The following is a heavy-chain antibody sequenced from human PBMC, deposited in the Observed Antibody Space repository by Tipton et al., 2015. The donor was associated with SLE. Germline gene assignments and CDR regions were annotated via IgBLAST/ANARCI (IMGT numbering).Heavy chain of an antibody. J-gene: IGHJ6*04. Sequence: GSLRLSCAASGFTFSNYEMNWVRQVPGKGLEWLSYISTSGSTVFYADSVKGRFTISRGNTRNSLYLEMNSLRSDDTAVYYCAKEMGWMPFMDVWGKGTTVTVSA. CDR1: GFTFSNYE. D-gene: IGHD1-26*01. CDR2: ISTSGSTV. CDR3: AKEMGWMPFMDV. V-gene: IGHV3-48*03.